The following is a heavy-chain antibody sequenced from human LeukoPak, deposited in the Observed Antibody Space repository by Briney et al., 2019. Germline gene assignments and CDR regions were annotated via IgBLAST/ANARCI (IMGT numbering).Heavy chain of an antibody. V-gene: IGHV1-2*06. D-gene: IGHD2-8*01. Sequence: GASVKVSCKASGYTFTDYFIQWVRQAPGQGPEWMGRINPNTGGTNYAQKFQGRVTITTDESTSTAYMELSSLRSEDTAVYYCALILGYCTNGVCPFDYWGQGTLVTVSS. J-gene: IGHJ4*02. CDR3: ALILGYCTNGVCPFDY. CDR2: INPNTGGT. CDR1: GYTFTDYF.